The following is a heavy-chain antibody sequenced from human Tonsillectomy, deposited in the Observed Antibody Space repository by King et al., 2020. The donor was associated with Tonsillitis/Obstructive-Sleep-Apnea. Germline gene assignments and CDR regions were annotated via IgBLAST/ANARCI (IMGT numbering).Heavy chain of an antibody. CDR3: AHTWYYTSSSRYFDY. Sequence: TLKESAPTLVKPTETLTLTCTFSGVSLSTSGVGVGWIRQPPGKALEWLATIYWDDDKPYSPSLKSRLSITKDTSKNQVVLTMTNMDPVDTGTYYCAHTWYYTSSSRYFDYWGQGTLVTVSA. V-gene: IGHV2-5*02. CDR2: IYWDDDK. CDR1: GVSLSTSGVG. D-gene: IGHD3-10*01. J-gene: IGHJ4*02.